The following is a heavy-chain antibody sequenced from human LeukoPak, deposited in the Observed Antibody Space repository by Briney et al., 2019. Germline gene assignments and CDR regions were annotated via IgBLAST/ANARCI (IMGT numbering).Heavy chain of an antibody. V-gene: IGHV4-4*07. CDR1: GGSISNYF. D-gene: IGHD2-15*01. J-gene: IGHJ4*02. CDR3: ARTCSGGSCYGGYFDY. Sequence: PSETLSLTCTVSGGSISNYFWSWIRQPAGKGLDWIGRIYSTGSTSYSPSLKSRVTMSVDTSKNQFSLKLSPVTAADTAVYYCARTCSGGSCYGGYFDYWGQGTLVTVSS. CDR2: IYSTGST.